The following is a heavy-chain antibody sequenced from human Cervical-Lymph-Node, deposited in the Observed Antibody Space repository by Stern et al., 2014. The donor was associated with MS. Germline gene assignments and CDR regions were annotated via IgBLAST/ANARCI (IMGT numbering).Heavy chain of an antibody. Sequence: VQLEESGAEVKKPGASVKVSCKASGYTFNTWDIDWVRQAAGQGLEWMGWMNHHSGNTGYDQKLQGRVTMTRDTSRNTAYMELSDLRSDDTAIYYCARPRGASAAAGLFEYWGRGTVVTVSS. CDR3: ARPRGASAAAGLFEY. CDR2: MNHHSGNT. CDR1: GYTFNTWD. J-gene: IGHJ4*02. D-gene: IGHD6-13*01. V-gene: IGHV1-8*01.